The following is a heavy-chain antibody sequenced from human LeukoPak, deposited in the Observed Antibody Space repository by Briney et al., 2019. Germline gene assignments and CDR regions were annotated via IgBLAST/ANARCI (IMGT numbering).Heavy chain of an antibody. CDR2: INHSGST. J-gene: IGHJ4*02. Sequence: SETLSLTCAVYGGSFSGYYWSWIRQPPGKGLEWIGEINHSGSTNYNPSLKSRVTISVDTSKNQFSLKLSSVTAADTAVYYCARLGSSYYYDSSGYYSGYFDYWGQGTLVTVSS. V-gene: IGHV4-34*01. CDR3: ARLGSSYYYDSSGYYSGYFDY. D-gene: IGHD3-22*01. CDR1: GGSFSGYY.